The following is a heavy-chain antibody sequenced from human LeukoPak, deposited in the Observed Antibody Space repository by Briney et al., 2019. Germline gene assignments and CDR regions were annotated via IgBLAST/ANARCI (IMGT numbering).Heavy chain of an antibody. D-gene: IGHD6-13*01. V-gene: IGHV3-23*01. CDR1: GFTFSSFA. CDR2: ISGGGGGT. Sequence: GGSLRLSCAASGFTFSSFAMSWVRQAPGKGLEWVSSISGGGGGTYYADSVRGRFTISRDNSRNTLSLQMSSLRTEDTAVYYCAKPTTWYSPFDYWGQGTLATVSS. CDR3: AKPTTWYSPFDY. J-gene: IGHJ4*02.